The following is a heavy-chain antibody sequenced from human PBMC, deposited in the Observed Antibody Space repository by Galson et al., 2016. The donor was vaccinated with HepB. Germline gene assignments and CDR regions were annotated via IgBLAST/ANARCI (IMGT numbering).Heavy chain of an antibody. CDR1: GFTFDNYT. J-gene: IGHJ2*01. Sequence: SLRLSCAASGFTFDNYTMNWLRQAPGKGREWVSSVSHSITYVYYADSVEGRFTISRDNAKNSLYLEMNSLRVEDTAVFYCARSLGWYFDVWGRGTVVTVSS. CDR2: VSHSITYV. CDR3: ARSLGWYFDV. D-gene: IGHD6-6*01. V-gene: IGHV3-21*01.